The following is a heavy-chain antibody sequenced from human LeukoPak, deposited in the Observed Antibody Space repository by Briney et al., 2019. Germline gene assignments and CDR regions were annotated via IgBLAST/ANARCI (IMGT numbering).Heavy chain of an antibody. J-gene: IGHJ4*02. Sequence: PGGSLRLSCAASGFTFSSYWMSWVRQAPGKGLEWVANIKQDGSEKYYVDSVKGRFTISRDNAKNSLYLQMNSLRAEDTAVYYCARDCNWNYASFDYWGQGTLVTVSS. CDR1: GFTFSSYW. CDR3: ARDCNWNYASFDY. CDR2: IKQDGSEK. D-gene: IGHD1-7*01. V-gene: IGHV3-7*01.